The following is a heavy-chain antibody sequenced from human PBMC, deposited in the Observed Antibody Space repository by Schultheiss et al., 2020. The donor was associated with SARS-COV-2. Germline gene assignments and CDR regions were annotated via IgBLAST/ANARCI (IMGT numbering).Heavy chain of an antibody. Sequence: SVKVSCKASGGTFSSYAISWVRQAPGQGLEWMGGIIPIFGTANYAQKFQGRVTMTTDTSTSTAYMELRSLRSDDTAVYYCARAGQYYYYYYMDVWGKGTTVTVSS. CDR2: IIPIFGTA. V-gene: IGHV1-69*05. CDR3: ARAGQYYYYYYMDV. CDR1: GGTFSSYA. J-gene: IGHJ6*03.